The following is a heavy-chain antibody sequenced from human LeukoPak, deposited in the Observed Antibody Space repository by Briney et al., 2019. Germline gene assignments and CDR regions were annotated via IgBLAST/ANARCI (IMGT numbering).Heavy chain of an antibody. CDR1: GYTFTSYG. J-gene: IGHJ3*01. V-gene: IGHV1-46*01. CDR2: INPSGGST. CDR3: ARELSGDYHLLGP. Sequence: ASVKVSCKASGYTFTSYGISWVRQAPGQGLEWMGIINPSGGSTSYAQKFQGRVTMTRDTSTSTVYMELSSLRSEDTAVYYCARELSGDYHLLGPWGQGTMVTVSS. D-gene: IGHD3/OR15-3a*01.